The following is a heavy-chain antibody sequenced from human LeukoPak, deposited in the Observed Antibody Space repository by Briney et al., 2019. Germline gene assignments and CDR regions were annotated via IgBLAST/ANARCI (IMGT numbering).Heavy chain of an antibody. CDR3: ATNRVES. Sequence: SETLSLTCAISSGSLGGHYWSRIRHSPGKGLEWIGEIDHRGNTTYNPSLNSRITISVDTSKNHFSLRLTSVTAADTAIYYCATNRVESRGRGTLVTVSS. J-gene: IGHJ4*02. V-gene: IGHV4-34*01. D-gene: IGHD3-10*01. CDR2: IDHRGNT. CDR1: SGSLGGHY.